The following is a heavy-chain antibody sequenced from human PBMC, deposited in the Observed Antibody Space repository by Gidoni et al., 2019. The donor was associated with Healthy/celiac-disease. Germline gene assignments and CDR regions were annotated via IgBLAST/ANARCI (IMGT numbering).Heavy chain of an antibody. Sequence: EVQLLESGGGLVQPGGSLRLSCAASGFTFSSHAMSWVRQAPGKGLEWVSAISGSGVSTYYADSVKVRFTISRDNSKNTLYLQMNSLRAEDTAVYYCAKDHYYDSSGYYYAWDYWGQGTLVTVSS. J-gene: IGHJ4*02. CDR3: AKDHYYDSSGYYYAWDY. V-gene: IGHV3-23*01. D-gene: IGHD3-22*01. CDR1: GFTFSSHA. CDR2: ISGSGVST.